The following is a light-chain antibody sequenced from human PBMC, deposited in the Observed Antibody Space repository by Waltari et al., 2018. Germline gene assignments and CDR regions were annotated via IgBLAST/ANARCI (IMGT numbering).Light chain of an antibody. CDR2: DDF. CDR3: SSFVGGTTYLL. CDR1: GSF. V-gene: IGLV2-23*01. J-gene: IGLJ2*01. Sequence: QSALTQPASVSGSPGRSITISCIGGGSFVSWYQQHPGKAPKLSIYDDFRRPSGVSNPFSVSKSDNTASLTISGLQADDEAVYYCSSFVGGTTYLLIGGGTRLTVL.